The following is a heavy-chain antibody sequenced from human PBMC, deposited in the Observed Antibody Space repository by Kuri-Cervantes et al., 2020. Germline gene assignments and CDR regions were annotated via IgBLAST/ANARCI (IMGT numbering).Heavy chain of an antibody. D-gene: IGHD3-22*01. CDR1: GFTVSSNC. CDR3: ARAPGTYYYDRGWFDP. Sequence: GGSLRLSCAASGFTVSSNCMGWVRQAPGKGLEWVSVIYSGGSTYYADSVKGRFTISRDNSKNTLYLQMNSLRAEDTAVYYCARAPGTYYYDRGWFDPWGQGTLVTVSS. V-gene: IGHV3-53*01. CDR2: IYSGGST. J-gene: IGHJ5*02.